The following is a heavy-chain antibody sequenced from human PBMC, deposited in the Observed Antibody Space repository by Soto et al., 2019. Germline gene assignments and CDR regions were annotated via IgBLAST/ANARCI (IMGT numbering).Heavy chain of an antibody. J-gene: IGHJ6*03. CDR1: GGTFSSYT. Sequence: ASVKVSCKASGGTFSSYTISWVRQAPGQGLEWMGRIIPILGIANYAQKFQGRVTITADKCTSTAYMELSSLRSEDTAVYYCARSMEVVPAAMADYYYYYMDVWGKGTTVTVSS. CDR3: ARSMEVVPAAMADYYYYYMDV. CDR2: IIPILGIA. V-gene: IGHV1-69*02. D-gene: IGHD2-2*01.